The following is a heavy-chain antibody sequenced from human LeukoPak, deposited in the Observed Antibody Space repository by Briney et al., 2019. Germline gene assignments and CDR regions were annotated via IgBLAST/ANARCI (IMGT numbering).Heavy chain of an antibody. D-gene: IGHD3-9*01. CDR1: GGSISTYY. J-gene: IGHJ2*01. Sequence: SGTLSLTCTVSGGSISTYYWTWIRRPPGKGPEWIGYINYSGSCDYNPSLKSRVTMSVDTSKNQFSLKLNSMTAADTAVYYCARRTYYDILTGYKYWYFDLWGRGTLVTVSS. V-gene: IGHV4-59*01. CDR2: INYSGSC. CDR3: ARRTYYDILTGYKYWYFDL.